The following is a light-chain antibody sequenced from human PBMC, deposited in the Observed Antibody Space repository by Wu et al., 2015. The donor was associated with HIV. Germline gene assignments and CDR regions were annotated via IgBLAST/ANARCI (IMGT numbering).Light chain of an antibody. CDR3: QQRSNWPLIT. J-gene: IGKJ5*01. CDR1: QSVSSY. V-gene: IGKV3-11*01. Sequence: EIVMTQSPATLSVSPGERATLSCRASQSVSSYLAWYQQKPGQAPRLLIYDASNRATGIPARLSGSGSGTDFTLAISSLEPEDFVVYYCQQRSNWPLITFGQGTRLEIK. CDR2: DAS.